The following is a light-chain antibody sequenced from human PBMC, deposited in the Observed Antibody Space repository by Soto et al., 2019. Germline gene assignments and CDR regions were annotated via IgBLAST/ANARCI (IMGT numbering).Light chain of an antibody. CDR3: QQYGISPT. Sequence: EIVVTQAPGTLSLSPGERATLSCRSSHSVSSTYLAWYQQKPGQAPRLLIYDVSSRATGIPDRFSGSGSGTDFTLTISRLEPVDFAVYYCQQYGISPTFGQGTKVEIK. V-gene: IGKV3-20*01. CDR1: HSVSSTY. J-gene: IGKJ1*01. CDR2: DVS.